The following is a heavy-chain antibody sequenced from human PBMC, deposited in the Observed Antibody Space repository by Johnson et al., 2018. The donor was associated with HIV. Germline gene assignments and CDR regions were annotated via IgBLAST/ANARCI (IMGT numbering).Heavy chain of an antibody. CDR1: EFTFSSNP. CDR2: MSFDGNNR. CDR3: ARERHYYGSVRPRERQGDAFDI. V-gene: IGHV3-30*14. D-gene: IGHD3-10*01. J-gene: IGHJ3*02. Sequence: QVQLVESGGGVVQPGRSLRLSCAASEFTFSSNPMHWVRQAPGKGLEWVAVMSFDGNNRYYADSVKGRFTISRDNSKNTLYLQMNSLRAEDTAVYFCARERHYYGSVRPRERQGDAFDIWGQGTMVTVSS.